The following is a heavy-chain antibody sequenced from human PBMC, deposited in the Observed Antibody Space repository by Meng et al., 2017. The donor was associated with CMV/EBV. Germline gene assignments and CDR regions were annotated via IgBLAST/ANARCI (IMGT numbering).Heavy chain of an antibody. CDR2: ISYDGSNK. Sequence: GESLKISCAASGFTFSSYAMHWVRQAPGKGLEWVAVISYDGSNKYYADSVKGRFTISRDNSKNTLYLQVNSLRPEDTAVYYCARVYDFWGWGQGTLVTVSS. V-gene: IGHV3-30-3*01. J-gene: IGHJ4*02. CDR1: GFTFSSYA. D-gene: IGHD3-3*01. CDR3: ARVYDFWG.